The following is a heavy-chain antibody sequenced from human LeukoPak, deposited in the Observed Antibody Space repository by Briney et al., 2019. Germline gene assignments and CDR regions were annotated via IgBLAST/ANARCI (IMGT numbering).Heavy chain of an antibody. CDR2: TWYDGRNN. D-gene: IGHD2-21*01. CDR1: GFTFSSYG. CDR3: AREVAPLYFHYGMDV. Sequence: GGSLRLSCAASGFTFSSYGMHWVRQAPGKGLEWVAVTWYDGRNNYYAASVKGRYTISRDDSKTTVYLLMNSLRAEDTAVYYCAREVAPLYFHYGMDVWGEGTTVTVSS. V-gene: IGHV3-33*01. J-gene: IGHJ6*01.